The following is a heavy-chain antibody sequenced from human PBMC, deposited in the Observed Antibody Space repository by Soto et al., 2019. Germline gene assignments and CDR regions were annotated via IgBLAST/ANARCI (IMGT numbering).Heavy chain of an antibody. Sequence: SETLSLTCTVSGGSISRYYWSWIRQPPGKGLEWIGYIYYDGTTNYSPSLKSRVTISVDTSNNQFSLRLSSVTAADTAVYYCARAGYSYGFGYYYDYWGQGTLVTVSS. J-gene: IGHJ4*02. CDR3: ARAGYSYGFGYYYDY. D-gene: IGHD5-18*01. CDR2: IYYDGTT. CDR1: GGSISRYY. V-gene: IGHV4-59*01.